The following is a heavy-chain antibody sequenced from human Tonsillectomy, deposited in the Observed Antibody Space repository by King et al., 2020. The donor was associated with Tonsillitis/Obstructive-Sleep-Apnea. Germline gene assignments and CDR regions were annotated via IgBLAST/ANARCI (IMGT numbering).Heavy chain of an antibody. Sequence: VQLVESGGGVVQPGRSLRLSCAASGFTFSYYAMHWFRQAPGKGLEWVAFIWYDGTNKYYADSVKGRFTISRDNSKNTLYLQMNSLRADDTAVYYCARKTGYNLGAFDIWGQGTMVTVSS. V-gene: IGHV3-33*01. D-gene: IGHD5-24*01. CDR1: GFTFSYYA. CDR3: ARKTGYNLGAFDI. CDR2: IWYDGTNK. J-gene: IGHJ3*02.